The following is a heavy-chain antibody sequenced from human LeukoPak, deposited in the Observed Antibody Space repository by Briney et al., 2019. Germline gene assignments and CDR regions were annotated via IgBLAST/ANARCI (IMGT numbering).Heavy chain of an antibody. CDR1: GFTFSSYA. D-gene: IGHD1-26*01. CDR2: VSGSGGST. CDR3: AKYGPQDSGSSHFDY. V-gene: IGHV3-23*01. Sequence: PGGSLRLSCAASGFTFSSYAMSWVRQAPGKGLEWVSAVSGSGGSTDYADSVKGRFIISRDNSKNTLFLQMNSLRAEDTAVYYCAKYGPQDSGSSHFDYWGQGALVTVSS. J-gene: IGHJ4*02.